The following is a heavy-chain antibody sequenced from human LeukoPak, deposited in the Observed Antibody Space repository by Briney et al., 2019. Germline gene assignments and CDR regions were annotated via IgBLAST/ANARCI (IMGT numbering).Heavy chain of an antibody. CDR2: IKQDGSEK. V-gene: IGHV3-7*01. D-gene: IGHD1-26*01. Sequence: GGSLRLSCAASGFTFYNYWMTWVRQAPGKGLEWVANIKQDGSEKYYLGSVRSRFTISRDNTENSLYLQMNSLRADDTAVYYCARVSGGFGTYRVDYWGQGTLVTVSS. J-gene: IGHJ4*02. CDR3: ARVSGGFGTYRVDY. CDR1: GFTFYNYW.